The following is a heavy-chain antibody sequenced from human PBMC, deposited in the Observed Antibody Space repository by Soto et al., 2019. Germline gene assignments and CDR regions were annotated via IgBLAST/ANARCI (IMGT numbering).Heavy chain of an antibody. CDR2: ISAYNGNT. Sequence: QVQLVQSGAEVKKPGASVKVSCKASGYTFTSYGISWVRQAPGQGLEWMGWISAYNGNTNYAQKLQGRVTMTTDTPPRIAYRGRGSLRCDDRAVYSCARGGEGDCGDYADFAYWGQETLVTVPS. J-gene: IGHJ4*02. V-gene: IGHV1-18*01. D-gene: IGHD4-17*01. CDR3: ARGGEGDCGDYADFAY. CDR1: GYTFTSYG.